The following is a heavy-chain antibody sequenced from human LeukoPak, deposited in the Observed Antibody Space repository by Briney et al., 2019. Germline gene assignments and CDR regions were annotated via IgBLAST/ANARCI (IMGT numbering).Heavy chain of an antibody. CDR2: IFYRRST. Sequence: PSETMSLTCTVSGASISSSSYYWGWIREPPWKGLEWFGSIFYRRSTYYNPSLKSRVTISVDTSKNQFSLKLSSVTAADTAVYYCASLGVVPAAIGGNYYYYYMDVWGNGTTVTVSS. CDR1: GASISSSSYY. D-gene: IGHD2-2*02. J-gene: IGHJ6*03. CDR3: ASLGVVPAAIGGNYYYYYMDV. V-gene: IGHV4-39*01.